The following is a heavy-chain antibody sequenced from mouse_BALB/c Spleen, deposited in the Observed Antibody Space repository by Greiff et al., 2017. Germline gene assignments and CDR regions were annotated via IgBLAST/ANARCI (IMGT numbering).Heavy chain of an antibody. CDR2: IDTSDSYT. D-gene: IGHD1-1*01. Sequence: QVQLQQPGAELVMPGASVKMSCKASGYTFTDYWMHWVKQRPGQGLEWIGAIDTSDSYTSYNQKFKGKATLTVDESSSTAYMQLSSLTSEDSAVYYCARQVYYGSSSLDYWGQGTTLTVSS. J-gene: IGHJ2*01. V-gene: IGHV1-69*01. CDR1: GYTFTDYW. CDR3: ARQVYYGSSSLDY.